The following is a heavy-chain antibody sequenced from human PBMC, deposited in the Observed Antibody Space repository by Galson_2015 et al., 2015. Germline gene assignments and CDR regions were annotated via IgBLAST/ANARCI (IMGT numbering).Heavy chain of an antibody. V-gene: IGHV3-53*01. CDR3: ARHTGDFGDYTFAMDV. J-gene: IGHJ6*02. Sequence: SLRLSCAVSGFTVRSNYMSWVRQAPGKGLEWVSIMYSGGTTYYADSVKGRFIISRDDSKNALYLQMNSLRAEDTAAYYCARHTGDFGDYTFAMDVWGQGTTVTVSS. D-gene: IGHD3-10*01. CDR1: GFTVRSNY. CDR2: MYSGGTT.